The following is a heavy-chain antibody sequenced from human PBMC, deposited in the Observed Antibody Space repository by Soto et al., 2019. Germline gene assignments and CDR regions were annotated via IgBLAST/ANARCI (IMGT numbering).Heavy chain of an antibody. CDR3: ARVTYYYDSSGYYPRAYYYYGLAV. V-gene: IGHV5-51*01. Sequence: GESLKISCKGSGYSFTSYWIGWVRQMPGKGLEWMGIIYPGDSDTRYSPSFQGQVTISADKSISTAYLQWSSLKASDTAMYYCARVTYYYDSSGYYPRAYYYYGLAVWGQGTTVTVSS. CDR1: GYSFTSYW. D-gene: IGHD3-22*01. J-gene: IGHJ6*02. CDR2: IYPGDSDT.